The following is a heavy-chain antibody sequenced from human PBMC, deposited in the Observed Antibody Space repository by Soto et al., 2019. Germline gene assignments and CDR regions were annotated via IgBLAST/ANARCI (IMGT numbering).Heavy chain of an antibody. CDR1: GGSISSGGYY. Sequence: QVQLQESGPGLVKPSQTLSLTCTVSGGSISSGGYYWSWIRQHPGKGLEWIGYIYYSGSTYYNPSLKSRVTISVDTSKNQFSLKLSSVTAADTAVYYCARDRSSIAAAGSFDYWGPGTLVTVSS. V-gene: IGHV4-31*03. J-gene: IGHJ4*02. D-gene: IGHD6-13*01. CDR2: IYYSGST. CDR3: ARDRSSIAAAGSFDY.